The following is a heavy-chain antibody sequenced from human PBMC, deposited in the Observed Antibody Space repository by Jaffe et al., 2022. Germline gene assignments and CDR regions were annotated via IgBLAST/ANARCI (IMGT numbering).Heavy chain of an antibody. V-gene: IGHV1-69*05. J-gene: IGHJ3*02. Sequence: QVQLVQSGAEVKKPGSSVKVSCKASGGTFSSYAISWVRQAPGQGLEWMGGIIPIFGTANYAQKFQGRVTITTDESTSTAYMELSSLRSEDTAVYYCARDLVAYYYDSGHAFDIWGQGTMVTVSS. D-gene: IGHD3-22*01. CDR1: GGTFSSYA. CDR2: IIPIFGTA. CDR3: ARDLVAYYYDSGHAFDI.